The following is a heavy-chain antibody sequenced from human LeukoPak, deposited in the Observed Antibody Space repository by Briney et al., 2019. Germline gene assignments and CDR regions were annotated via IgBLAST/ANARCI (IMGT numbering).Heavy chain of an antibody. Sequence: PGGSLRLSCAASGFTFSSYGMTWVRQAPGKGLEWVSYISSSSSTIYYADSVKGRFTISRDNAKNSLYLQMNSLRAEDTALYYCARAPGVNYYYYMDVWGKGTTVTISS. CDR2: ISSSSSTI. D-gene: IGHD7-27*01. CDR1: GFTFSSYG. V-gene: IGHV3-48*04. J-gene: IGHJ6*03. CDR3: ARAPGVNYYYYMDV.